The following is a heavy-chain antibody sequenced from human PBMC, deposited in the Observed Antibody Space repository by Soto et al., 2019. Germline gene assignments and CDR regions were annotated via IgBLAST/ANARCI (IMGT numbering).Heavy chain of an antibody. Sequence: GGSLRLSCAASGFSFSNYEMNWVRQAPGKGLEWVAYISSGGDTIHYADSVRGRFTVSRDNARNSLSLQMNTLRVEDTALYYCARDRAAGGYWGQGTLVTVSS. V-gene: IGHV3-48*03. CDR1: GFSFSNYE. CDR2: ISSGGDTI. J-gene: IGHJ4*02. D-gene: IGHD6-13*01. CDR3: ARDRAAGGY.